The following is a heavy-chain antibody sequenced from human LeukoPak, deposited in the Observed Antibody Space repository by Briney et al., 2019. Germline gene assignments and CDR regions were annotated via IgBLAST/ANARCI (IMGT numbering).Heavy chain of an antibody. J-gene: IGHJ6*03. Sequence: PGGSLRLSCAASGFTFINAWMTWVRQAPGKGLEWVGHIKSITDGGTTDFAAPVKGRFTISRDDLKNTLYLQMNSLTTEDTAVYFCTTGKDFYNYYFYYYMDVWGKGTTVTVSS. CDR3: TTGKDFYNYYFYYYMDV. CDR1: GFTFINAW. CDR2: IKSITDGGTT. V-gene: IGHV3-15*01. D-gene: IGHD1-1*01.